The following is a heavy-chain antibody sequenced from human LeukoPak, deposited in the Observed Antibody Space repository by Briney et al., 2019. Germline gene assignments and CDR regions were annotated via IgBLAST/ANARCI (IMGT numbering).Heavy chain of an antibody. V-gene: IGHV3-48*01. Sequence: GSLRLSCVVSGFTFSDYSMNWVRQAPGKGLEWVSYISSSSSTIYYADSVKGRFTISRDNAKNSLYLQVNSLRAEDTAVYYCARGSTYYDSSGQVPFDYWGQGTLVTVSS. J-gene: IGHJ4*02. D-gene: IGHD3-22*01. CDR1: GFTFSDYS. CDR3: ARGSTYYDSSGQVPFDY. CDR2: ISSSSSTI.